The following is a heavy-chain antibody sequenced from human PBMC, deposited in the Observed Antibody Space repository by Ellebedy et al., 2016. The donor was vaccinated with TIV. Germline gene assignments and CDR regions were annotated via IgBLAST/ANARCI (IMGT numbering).Heavy chain of an antibody. CDR1: GGTFSSYT. D-gene: IGHD1-26*01. V-gene: IGHV1-69*13. J-gene: IGHJ2*01. CDR2: ILPIFATA. CDR3: ARVEGIIVGATYWFFDL. Sequence: AASVKVSCKASGGTFSSYTISWVRQAPGQGLEWMGGILPIFATANYAQKFQGRVTITADESTSTAYMELSSLRSEDTAVYYCARVEGIIVGATYWFFDLWGRGTLVTVSS.